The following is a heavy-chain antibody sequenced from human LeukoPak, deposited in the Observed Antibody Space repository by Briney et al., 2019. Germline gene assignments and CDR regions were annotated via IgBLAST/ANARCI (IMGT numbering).Heavy chain of an antibody. Sequence: GGSLRLSCAASGFTFSSYSMNWVRQAPGKGLEWVSSISSSSSYIYYADSVKGRFTISRDNAKNSLYLQMNSLRAEDTAVYYCAREKGYSYGFDYWGQGTPVTVSS. CDR2: ISSSSSYI. D-gene: IGHD5-18*01. CDR3: AREKGYSYGFDY. J-gene: IGHJ4*02. V-gene: IGHV3-21*01. CDR1: GFTFSSYS.